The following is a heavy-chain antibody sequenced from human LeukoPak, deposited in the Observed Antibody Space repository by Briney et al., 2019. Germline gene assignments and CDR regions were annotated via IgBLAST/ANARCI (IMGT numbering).Heavy chain of an antibody. CDR3: ARGRAYYDSSVPYYFDY. Sequence: SQTLSLTCTVSGGSISSGGYYWSWIRQHPGKGLEWIGYIYYSGSTYYNPSLKSRVTISVDTSKNQFSLKLSSVTAADTAVYYCARGRAYYDSSVPYYFDYWGQGTLVTVSS. D-gene: IGHD3-22*01. V-gene: IGHV4-31*03. CDR2: IYYSGST. J-gene: IGHJ4*02. CDR1: GGSISSGGYY.